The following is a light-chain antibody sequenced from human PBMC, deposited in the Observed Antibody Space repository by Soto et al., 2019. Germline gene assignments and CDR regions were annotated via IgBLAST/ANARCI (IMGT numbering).Light chain of an antibody. CDR3: QHYGDSPRR. CDR2: GAS. J-gene: IGKJ1*01. V-gene: IGKV3-20*01. Sequence: EIVLTQSPGTLSLSPGERATLSCRASQSVNSNYLAWYQQKPGQAPRLLIYGASSRATGIPDRFTGSGSGTDFTLTITRPEPEDLAVYYCQHYGDSPRRFGQGTKVEIK. CDR1: QSVNSNY.